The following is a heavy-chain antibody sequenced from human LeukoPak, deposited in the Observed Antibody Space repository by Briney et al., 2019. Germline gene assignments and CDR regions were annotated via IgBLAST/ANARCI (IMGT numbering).Heavy chain of an antibody. Sequence: PSETLSLTCTVSGGSIRSYYWSWIRQPPGKGLEWIGYIYYSGSTNYNPSLKSRVTISVDTSKNQFSLKLNSVTAEDTAVYYCARGVAVAGTRYFDLWGRGTLVTVSS. CDR1: GGSIRSYY. V-gene: IGHV4-59*01. J-gene: IGHJ2*01. D-gene: IGHD6-19*01. CDR2: IYYSGST. CDR3: ARGVAVAGTRYFDL.